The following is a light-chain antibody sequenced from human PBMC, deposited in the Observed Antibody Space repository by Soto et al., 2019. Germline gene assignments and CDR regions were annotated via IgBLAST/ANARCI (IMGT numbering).Light chain of an antibody. CDR3: QQSYSNPIT. V-gene: IGKV1-39*01. CDR1: QSISSY. J-gene: IGKJ5*01. Sequence: DIQMTQSASSLSGSVADRDKITSRASQSISSYLNWYQQKPGKPPKILIYAASSLQSGVPSRFSGSGSGTDFTLTISSLQPEDFETYYCQQSYSNPITFGQGTRLEIK. CDR2: AAS.